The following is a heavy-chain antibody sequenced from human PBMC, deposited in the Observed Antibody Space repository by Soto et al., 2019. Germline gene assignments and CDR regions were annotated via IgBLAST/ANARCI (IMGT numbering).Heavy chain of an antibody. CDR1: GFTFSSYS. V-gene: IGHV3-21*01. CDR3: ARNPVAYNAFDI. J-gene: IGHJ3*02. D-gene: IGHD2-15*01. CDR2: ISSSSSYI. Sequence: GGSLRLSCAASGFTFSSYSMNWVRQAPGKGLEWVSSISSSSSYIYYADSVKGRFTISRDNAKNSLYLQMNSLRAEDTAVYYCARNPVAYNAFDIWGQGTMVTVSS.